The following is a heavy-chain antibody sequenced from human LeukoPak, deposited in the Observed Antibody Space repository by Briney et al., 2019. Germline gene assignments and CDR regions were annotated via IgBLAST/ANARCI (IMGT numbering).Heavy chain of an antibody. V-gene: IGHV3-21*01. J-gene: IGHJ4*02. CDR3: ARDGGSVGTNAASFDS. D-gene: IGHD1-26*01. CDR2: ISGTTTYI. CDR1: GFTFSFYT. Sequence: SGGSLRLSCAASGFTFSFYTMSWVRQAPGKGLEWVSSISGTTTYIYYAASVKGRFTVSRDNAKNSVFLGLDSLRADDTAVYYCARDGGSVGTNAASFDSWGQGTLITVSS.